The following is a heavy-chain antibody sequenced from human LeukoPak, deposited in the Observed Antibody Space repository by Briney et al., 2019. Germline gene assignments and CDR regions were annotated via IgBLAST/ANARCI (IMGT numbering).Heavy chain of an antibody. CDR1: GYTFTVYY. D-gene: IGHD3-22*01. J-gene: IGHJ4*02. V-gene: IGHV1-2*02. CDR3: ARDFGTYYYDSSGYPGH. Sequence: ASVKVSCKASGYTFTVYYMHWVRQAPGQGREWMGWINPNSGGTNYAQKFQGRVTMTRDTSISTAYMELSRLRSDDTAVYYCARDFGTYYYDSSGYPGHWGQGTLVTVSS. CDR2: INPNSGGT.